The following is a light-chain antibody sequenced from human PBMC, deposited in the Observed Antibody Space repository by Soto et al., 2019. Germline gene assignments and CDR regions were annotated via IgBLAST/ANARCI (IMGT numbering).Light chain of an antibody. V-gene: IGLV2-14*01. CDR1: SSDIGAYNY. CDR2: EVT. J-gene: IGLJ2*01. CDR3: SSYRSGSTLVV. Sequence: QSALTQPASVSGSPGQSITISCTGTSSDIGAYNYVSWYQQHPGKAPKVMIYEVTYRPSGVSHRFSASKSGNTASLTISGRQAEDEADFYCSSYRSGSTLVVFGGGTKLTVL.